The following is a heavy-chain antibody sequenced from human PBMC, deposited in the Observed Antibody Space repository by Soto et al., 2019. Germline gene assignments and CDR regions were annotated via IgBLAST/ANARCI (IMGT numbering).Heavy chain of an antibody. Sequence: EVQLLESGGGLVQPGGSLRLSCVAFGFTFSSYAMSWVRQAPGKGLEWVSAISGSGVSTYYADSVKGRFTISRDNSKNTFYLQMNSLRAEDTAVYYCAKEAGSSSGWDTFDYWGQGTLVTVSS. CDR3: AKEAGSSSGWDTFDY. D-gene: IGHD6-19*01. CDR2: ISGSGVST. CDR1: GFTFSSYA. J-gene: IGHJ4*02. V-gene: IGHV3-23*01.